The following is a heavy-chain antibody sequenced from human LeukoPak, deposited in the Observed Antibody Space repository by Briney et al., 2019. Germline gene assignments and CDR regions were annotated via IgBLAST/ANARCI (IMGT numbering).Heavy chain of an antibody. CDR3: AQETYCSSPTCPRA. CDR2: ISTGADGA. J-gene: IGHJ5*01. Sequence: PGGSLRLSCAASEFTFSSYAMNWVRQAPGKGLEWVSTISTGADGAYYTDSVKGRFTISRDNSKNSLYLQINSLRAEDTAMYYCAQETYCSSPTCPRAWGRGTLVTVSS. CDR1: EFTFSSYA. D-gene: IGHD2-2*01. V-gene: IGHV3-23*01.